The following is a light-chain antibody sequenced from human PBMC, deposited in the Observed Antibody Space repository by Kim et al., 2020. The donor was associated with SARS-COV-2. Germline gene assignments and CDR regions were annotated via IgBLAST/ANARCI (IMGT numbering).Light chain of an antibody. CDR1: SSDGGGYNL. CDR3: CSYAGSSAWV. CDR2: EGS. J-gene: IGLJ3*02. V-gene: IGLV2-23*01. Sequence: GQAITISCAGTSSDGGGYNLVSWYQLHPGNAPKLMIYEGSRRLAGVSKRFSCYTSGNAALLTIAGLEAEDEADYCRCSYAGSSAWVFGGGTQLTVL.